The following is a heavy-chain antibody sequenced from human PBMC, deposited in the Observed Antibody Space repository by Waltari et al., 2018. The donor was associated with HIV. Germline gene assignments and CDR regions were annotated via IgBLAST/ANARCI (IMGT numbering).Heavy chain of an antibody. CDR1: GGSISGYF. CDR2: INNRGTA. V-gene: IGHV4-34*02. D-gene: IGHD5-12*01. Sequence: QVHLQQWGAGLLKPSETLSLTCAVYGGSISGYFWLWVRQPPGGGLEWIGEINNRGTANYNPSHKSRVSMSVNTSKNQFSLSLTSVTAADTALYYCARVEMASITYFDFWGQGTLVTVSS. CDR3: ARVEMASITYFDF. J-gene: IGHJ4*02.